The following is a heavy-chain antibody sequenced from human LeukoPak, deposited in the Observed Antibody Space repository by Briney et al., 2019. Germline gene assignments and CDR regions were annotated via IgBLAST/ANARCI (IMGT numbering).Heavy chain of an antibody. J-gene: IGHJ4*02. CDR3: ARHAADCDVLTGSYSGDYFDY. Sequence: GGSLRLSCAASGFIFSNHYMDWVRQAPGKGLEWVGRIRHKVHSYTTEYAASVRGRFIISRDDSQNSLYLQMNSLKTDDTAVYYCARHAADCDVLTGSYSGDYFDYWGQGTLVTVPS. CDR1: GFIFSNHY. CDR2: IRHKVHSYTT. V-gene: IGHV3-72*01. D-gene: IGHD3-9*01.